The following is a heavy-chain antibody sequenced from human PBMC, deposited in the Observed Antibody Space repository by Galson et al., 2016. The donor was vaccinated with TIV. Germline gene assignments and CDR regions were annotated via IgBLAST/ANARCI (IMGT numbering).Heavy chain of an antibody. V-gene: IGHV3-23*01. D-gene: IGHD7-27*01. CDR1: GFTFSSYA. CDR3: AKDTGSQPRNWFGP. Sequence: SLRLSCAASGFTFSSYAMSWVRQAPGKGLEWVSGISGSGFSTFYADSVKGRFTISRDNSKNTLDLQMNSLRAEETAIYYCAKDTGSQPRNWFGPWGQGTLVTVSS. J-gene: IGHJ5*02. CDR2: ISGSGFST.